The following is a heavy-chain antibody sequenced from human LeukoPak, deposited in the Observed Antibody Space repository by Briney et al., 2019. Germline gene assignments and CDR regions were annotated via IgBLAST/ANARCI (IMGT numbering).Heavy chain of an antibody. Sequence: GGSLRLSCAASGFTFSNYWMSWVRQAPGKGLEWVANIKEDGSEKYYVDSVKGRFTISRDNARNSPYLQMNSLRAEDTAVYYCASGRQLGYWGQGTLVTVSS. CDR1: GFTFSNYW. D-gene: IGHD6-13*01. CDR3: ASGRQLGY. J-gene: IGHJ4*02. CDR2: IKEDGSEK. V-gene: IGHV3-7*01.